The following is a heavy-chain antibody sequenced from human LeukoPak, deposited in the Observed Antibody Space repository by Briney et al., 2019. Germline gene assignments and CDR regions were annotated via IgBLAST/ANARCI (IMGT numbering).Heavy chain of an antibody. Sequence: GGSLRLSCAASGFTFSNYVMNWVRQAPGKGLEWVSSISSSSSYIYYADSVKGRFTISRDNAKNSLYLQMNSLRAEDTAVYYCASSDDYYDSSGYYYWGQGTLVTVSS. CDR1: GFTFSNYV. J-gene: IGHJ4*02. D-gene: IGHD3-22*01. CDR3: ASSDDYYDSSGYYY. V-gene: IGHV3-21*01. CDR2: ISSSSSYI.